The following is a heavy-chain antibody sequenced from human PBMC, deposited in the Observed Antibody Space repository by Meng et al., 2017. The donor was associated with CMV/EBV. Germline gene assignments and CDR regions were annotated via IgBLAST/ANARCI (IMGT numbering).Heavy chain of an antibody. CDR1: GFTFSSYA. CDR3: ARDKQRSGPEHVYWFDP. D-gene: IGHD3-3*01. Sequence: GESLKISCAASGFTFSSYAMHWVRQAPGKGLEWVAVISYDGSNKYYADSVKGRFTISRDNSKNTLYLQMNSLRAEDTAVYYCARDKQRSGPEHVYWFDPWGQGTLVTVSS. CDR2: ISYDGSNK. J-gene: IGHJ5*02. V-gene: IGHV3-30-3*01.